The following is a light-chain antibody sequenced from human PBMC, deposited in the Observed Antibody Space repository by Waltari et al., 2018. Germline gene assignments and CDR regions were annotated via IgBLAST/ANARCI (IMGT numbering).Light chain of an antibody. CDR3: MQPVRWPPG. Sequence: VVLTQSPLFLPVTLGQPASISCRAPGSLVHNDGDIYLNWFHQGPGQSPRRLFYKVSNRDFGVPDRFSASGSATDFTLNISRVEADDVGVYFCMQPVRWPPGFGPGTRVDIK. CDR1: GSLVHNDGDIY. CDR2: KVS. J-gene: IGKJ3*01. V-gene: IGKV2-30*02.